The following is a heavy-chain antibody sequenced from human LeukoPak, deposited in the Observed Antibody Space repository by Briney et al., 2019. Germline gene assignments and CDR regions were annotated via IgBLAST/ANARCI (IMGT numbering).Heavy chain of an antibody. CDR2: ISAYNGNT. D-gene: IGHD3-10*01. CDR1: GYTFTSYG. V-gene: IGHV1-18*01. CDR3: ARENYGSGSPWLGGHFDY. J-gene: IGHJ4*02. Sequence: ASVKVSCKASGYTFTSYGISWVRQAPGQGLEWMGWISAYNGNTNYAQKLQGRVTMTTDTSTSTAYMELRSLRSDDTAVYYCARENYGSGSPWLGGHFDYWGQGTLVTVSS.